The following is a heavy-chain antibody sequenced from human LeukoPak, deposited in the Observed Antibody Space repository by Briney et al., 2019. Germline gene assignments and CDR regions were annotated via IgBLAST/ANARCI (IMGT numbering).Heavy chain of an antibody. V-gene: IGHV2-5*01. Sequence: SGPTLLNPTPTLTLTCTFSGFSLSTSGVGVGWIRQPPGKALEWLALIYWNDDKRYSPSLKSRLTITMDTSKNQVVLTMTNMDPVDTATYYCAPTLRYFDFDYWGQGTLVTVSS. CDR2: IYWNDDK. D-gene: IGHD3-9*01. CDR1: GFSLSTSGVG. CDR3: APTLRYFDFDY. J-gene: IGHJ4*02.